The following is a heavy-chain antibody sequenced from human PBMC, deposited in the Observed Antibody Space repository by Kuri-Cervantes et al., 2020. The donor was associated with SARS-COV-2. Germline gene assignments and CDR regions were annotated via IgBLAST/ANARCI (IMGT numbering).Heavy chain of an antibody. CDR1: GESFSGYY. CDR3: ARDKFEMATIPDAFDI. V-gene: IGHV4-34*01. D-gene: IGHD5-24*01. CDR2: VNHRGST. J-gene: IGHJ3*02. Sequence: SQTLSLTCAFYGESFSGYYWNWIRQSPGKGLQWIGEVNHRGSTNYNPSLKSRVTISVDTSSKQFSLKLSSVTAADTAVYYCARDKFEMATIPDAFDIWGQGTMVTVSS.